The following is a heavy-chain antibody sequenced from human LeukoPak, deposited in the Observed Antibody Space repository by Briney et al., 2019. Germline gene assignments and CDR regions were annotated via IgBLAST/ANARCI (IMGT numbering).Heavy chain of an antibody. Sequence: SETLSPTCTVSGGSISTYSWNWIRQPAGKGLEWIGRIFASGTTKYNPSLKSRVTMSVETSKNQFSLKLSSVTAADTAVYYCAREGSAFDIWGQGTMVTVSS. J-gene: IGHJ3*02. V-gene: IGHV4-4*07. CDR1: GGSISTYS. CDR2: IFASGTT. CDR3: AREGSAFDI.